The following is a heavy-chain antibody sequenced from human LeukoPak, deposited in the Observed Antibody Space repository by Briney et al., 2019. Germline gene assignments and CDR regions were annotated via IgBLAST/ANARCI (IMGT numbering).Heavy chain of an antibody. J-gene: IGHJ4*02. Sequence: ASVKVSCKASGYTFTGYYMQWVRQAPGQGLEWMGWINPNSGGTNYAQKFQGRVTMTRDTSISTAYMELSRLRSDDTAVYYCAREAILSIAAAANPYFDYWGQGTLVTVSS. D-gene: IGHD6-13*01. CDR1: GYTFTGYY. CDR2: INPNSGGT. CDR3: AREAILSIAAAANPYFDY. V-gene: IGHV1-2*02.